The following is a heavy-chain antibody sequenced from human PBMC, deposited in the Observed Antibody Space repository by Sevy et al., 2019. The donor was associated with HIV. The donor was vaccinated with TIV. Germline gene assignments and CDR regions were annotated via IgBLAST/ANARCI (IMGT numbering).Heavy chain of an antibody. D-gene: IGHD6-13*01. V-gene: IGHV3-33*06. CDR3: AKNPRIAAAANYYYYYMDV. J-gene: IGHJ6*03. CDR1: GFTFSSYG. CDR2: IWYDGSNK. Sequence: GGSLRLSCAASGFTFSSYGMHWVRQAPGKGLEWVAVIWYDGSNKYYADSVKGQFTISRDNSKNTLYPQMNSLRAEDTAVYYCAKNPRIAAAANYYYYYMDVWGKGTTVTVSS.